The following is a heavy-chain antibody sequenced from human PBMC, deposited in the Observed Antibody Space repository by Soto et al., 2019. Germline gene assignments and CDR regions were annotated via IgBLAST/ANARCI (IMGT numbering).Heavy chain of an antibody. J-gene: IGHJ6*03. CDR1: GYTFTSYG. D-gene: IGHD6-19*01. V-gene: IGHV1-18*01. CDR3: ARDKVAVMDV. Sequence: DSLKLSCKSSGYTFTSYGISWVRQAPGQGLEWMGWISAYNGNTNYAQKLQGRVTMTTDTSTSTAYMELRSLRSDDTAVYYCARDKVAVMDVWGKGTTVTVSS. CDR2: ISAYNGNT.